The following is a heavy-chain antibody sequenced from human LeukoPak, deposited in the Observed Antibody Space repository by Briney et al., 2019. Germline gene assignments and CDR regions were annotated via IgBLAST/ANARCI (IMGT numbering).Heavy chain of an antibody. CDR2: IRYDGSNK. J-gene: IGHJ6*03. CDR3: ARKMYYDFWSGYKTMDV. Sequence: GGSLRLSCAVSGFTFSSYGMHWVRQAPGKGLEWVAFIRYDGSNKYYADSVKGRFTISRDNSKNTLYLQMNSLRAEDTAVYYCARKMYYDFWSGYKTMDVWGKETTVTVSS. D-gene: IGHD3-3*01. CDR1: GFTFSSYG. V-gene: IGHV3-30*02.